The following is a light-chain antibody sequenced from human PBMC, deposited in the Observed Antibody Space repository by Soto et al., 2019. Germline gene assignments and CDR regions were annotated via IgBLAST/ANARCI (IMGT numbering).Light chain of an antibody. CDR2: SNN. CDR1: SSNIGSNT. CDR3: AAWDDSLNGVL. J-gene: IGLJ2*01. V-gene: IGLV1-44*01. Sequence: QSVLTQPPSASGTPGQRVTISCSGSSSNIGSNTVNWYQQLPGTAPKLLIYSNNQRPSGVPDRFSGSKSGTSASLAISVLQSEDEADYYCAAWDDSLNGVLFGGGTKLTVL.